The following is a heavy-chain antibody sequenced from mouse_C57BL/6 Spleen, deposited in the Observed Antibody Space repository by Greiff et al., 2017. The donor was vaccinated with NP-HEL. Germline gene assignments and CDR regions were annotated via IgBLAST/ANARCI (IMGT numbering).Heavy chain of an antibody. J-gene: IGHJ3*01. CDR3: TVYDSFAY. CDR1: GFNIKDDY. Sequence: VQLKESGAELVRPGASVKLSCTASGFNIKDDYMHWVKQRPEQGLEWIGWIDPENGDTEYASKFQGKATITADTSSNTAYLQLSSLTSEDTAVYYCTVYDSFAYWGQGTLVTVSA. CDR2: IDPENGDT. V-gene: IGHV14-4*01. D-gene: IGHD2-4*01.